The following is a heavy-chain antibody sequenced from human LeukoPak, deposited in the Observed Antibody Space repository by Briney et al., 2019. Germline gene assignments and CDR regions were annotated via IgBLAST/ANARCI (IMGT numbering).Heavy chain of an antibody. CDR3: ARRGILCGMDV. J-gene: IGHJ6*02. Sequence: SETLSLTCIVSGGSISSYYWSWIRQPPGKGLEWIGYIYYSGSTNYNPSLKSRVTISVDTSKKQFSLKLSSVTAADTAVYYCARRGILCGMDVWGQGTTVTVSS. D-gene: IGHD3-16*01. V-gene: IGHV4-59*08. CDR2: IYYSGST. CDR1: GGSISSYY.